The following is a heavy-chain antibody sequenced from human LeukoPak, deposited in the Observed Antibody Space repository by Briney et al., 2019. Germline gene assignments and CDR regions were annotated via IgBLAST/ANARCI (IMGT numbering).Heavy chain of an antibody. CDR1: GFTFSSYW. J-gene: IGHJ4*02. CDR3: ARSRSLHDY. Sequence: GGSLRLSCAASGFTFSSYWMSWVRQAPGKGLEWVANINQDGSEKYYVDSVKGRFTISRDNAKNSLYLQMNSQGTEDTALYYCARSRSLHDYWGQGTLVTVSS. CDR2: INQDGSEK. V-gene: IGHV3-7*01.